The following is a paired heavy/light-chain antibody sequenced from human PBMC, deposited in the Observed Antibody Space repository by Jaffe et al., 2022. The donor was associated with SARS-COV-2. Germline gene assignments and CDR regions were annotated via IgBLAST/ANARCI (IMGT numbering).Heavy chain of an antibody. Sequence: EVQLVESGGVVVQPGGSLRLSCAASGFTFDDYAMYWVRQAPGKSLEWVSLINWDGGTTYYADSVKGRFTISRDNSRNSLYLQMNSLRAEDTALYYCARSGLGVIYYFDYSGQGTLVTVSS. J-gene: IGHJ4*02. CDR2: INWDGGTT. CDR3: ARSGLGVIYYFDY. CDR1: GFTFDDYA. V-gene: IGHV3-43D*03. D-gene: IGHD3-16*02.
Light chain of an antibody. CDR3: SSYTSSSTLV. J-gene: IGLJ1*01. CDR1: STDVGGYNY. Sequence: QSALTQPASVSGSPGQSITISCGGTSTDVGGYNYVSWYQQHPGKAPKLMIFDVSNRPSGISNRFSGSKSGNTASLTISGLQAEDEADYYCSSYTSSSTLVFGTGTKVTVL. CDR2: DVS. V-gene: IGLV2-14*01.